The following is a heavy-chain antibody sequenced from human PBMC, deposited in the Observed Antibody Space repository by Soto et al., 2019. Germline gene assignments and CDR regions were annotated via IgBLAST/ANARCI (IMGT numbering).Heavy chain of an antibody. Sequence: QVQLVESGGGVVQPGRSLRLSCAASGFTFRNYAMHWVRQAPGKGLEWEAVISYDGSNKYYADSVKGRFTISRDNSKNTLYLQMNSLRAEDTAVYYCARGGGYDFWSGYPFDYWGQGTLVTVSS. J-gene: IGHJ4*02. D-gene: IGHD3-3*01. CDR1: GFTFRNYA. V-gene: IGHV3-30-3*01. CDR2: ISYDGSNK. CDR3: ARGGGYDFWSGYPFDY.